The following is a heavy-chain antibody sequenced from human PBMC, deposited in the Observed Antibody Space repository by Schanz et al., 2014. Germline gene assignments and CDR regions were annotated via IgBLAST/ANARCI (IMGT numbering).Heavy chain of an antibody. CDR1: GFTFSNYV. CDR2: ISGRDGST. D-gene: IGHD1-1*01. CDR3: ARDRRNADLDY. J-gene: IGHJ4*02. V-gene: IGHV3-23*04. Sequence: EVQLVESGGGLVQPGGSLRLSCAASGFTFSNYVMSWVRQAPGKGLEWVSAISGRDGSTYYADSVRGRFTISRDNSKNTLYLQMNSLRAEDTALYYCARDRRNADLDYWGQGTLVTVSS.